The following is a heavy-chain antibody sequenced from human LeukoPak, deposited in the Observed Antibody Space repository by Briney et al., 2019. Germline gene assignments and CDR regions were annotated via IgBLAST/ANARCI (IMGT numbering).Heavy chain of an antibody. Sequence: GSLRLSCAASGFTFSSYSMNWVRQAPGKGLEWVSYISSSSSTIYYADSVKGRFTISRDNAKNSLYLQMNSLRAEDTAVYYCAREYVWGSSRYLDYWGQGTLVTVSS. CDR1: GFTFSSYS. J-gene: IGHJ4*02. CDR2: ISSSSSTI. D-gene: IGHD3-16*02. V-gene: IGHV3-48*04. CDR3: AREYVWGSSRYLDY.